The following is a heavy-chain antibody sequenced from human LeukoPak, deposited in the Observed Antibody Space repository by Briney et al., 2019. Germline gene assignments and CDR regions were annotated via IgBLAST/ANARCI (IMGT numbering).Heavy chain of an antibody. D-gene: IGHD1-26*01. CDR1: GFTFSDHY. Sequence: PGGSLRLSCAASGFTFSDHYMDWIRQPPGKGLEWIGSIYYSGSTYYNPSLKSRVTISVDTSKNQFSLKLSSVTAADTAVYYCVRGGIVGTSTRIPLFDSWGQGTLVTVSS. J-gene: IGHJ4*02. V-gene: IGHV4-38-2*01. CDR3: VRGGIVGTSTRIPLFDS. CDR2: IYYSGST.